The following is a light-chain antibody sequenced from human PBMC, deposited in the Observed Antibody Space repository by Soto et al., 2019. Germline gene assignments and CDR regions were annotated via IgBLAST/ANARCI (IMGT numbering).Light chain of an antibody. V-gene: IGKV1-5*03. CDR2: KAS. CDR3: QQHSNYPRT. J-gene: IGKJ4*01. CDR1: HHIDAW. Sequence: IQMTQSPSTLSASVGDRVTITCRASHHIDAWLAWYQQKPGKAPKVLIYKASILESGVPSRFSGSGSGTEFTLTISSLQPDDSATYYCQQHSNYPRTFGGGTKVEIK.